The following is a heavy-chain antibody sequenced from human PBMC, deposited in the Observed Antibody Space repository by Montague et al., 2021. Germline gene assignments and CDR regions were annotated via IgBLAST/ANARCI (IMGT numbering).Heavy chain of an antibody. Sequence: SQTLSLTCTVSGGSISSASYYWGWTRQPPGKGLEFIGVIYYNGTTYHNPSLKSRVTVSMDTSKNQFSLKLSSVTAADTAVYYCARSLYCRGGSCYSGFDPWGQRALVTASS. CDR2: IYYNGTT. J-gene: IGHJ5*02. CDR1: GGSISSASYY. CDR3: ARSLYCRGGSCYSGFDP. D-gene: IGHD2-15*01. V-gene: IGHV4-39*01.